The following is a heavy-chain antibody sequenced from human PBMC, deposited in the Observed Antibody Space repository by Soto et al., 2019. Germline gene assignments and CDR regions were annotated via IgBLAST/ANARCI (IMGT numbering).Heavy chain of an antibody. J-gene: IGHJ5*02. D-gene: IGHD2-15*01. Sequence: VSELNFVAFSVSWVRKTQGKGLEWVSSISSSSSYIYYADSVKGRFTISRDNAKNSLYLQMNSLRAEDTAVYYCAGKGCSGGSCYSMNWFDPWGQGTLVTVSS. V-gene: IGHV3-21*01. CDR3: AGKGCSGGSCYSMNWFDP. CDR2: ISSSSSYI. CDR1: ELNFVAFS.